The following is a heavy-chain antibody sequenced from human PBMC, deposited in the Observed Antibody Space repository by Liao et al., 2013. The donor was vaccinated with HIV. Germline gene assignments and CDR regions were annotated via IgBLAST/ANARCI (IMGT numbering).Heavy chain of an antibody. CDR1: GGSISSYY. Sequence: QVQLQESGPGLVKPSEPLSLTCAVSGGSISSYYWTWIRQPPGKGLEWIGYIFYSGSTHYNPSLKSRVTMSVDMSKNQFSLKLHSVTAADTAVYYCARVEQWLVAPFDYWGPGTLVTVSS. J-gene: IGHJ4*02. D-gene: IGHD6-19*01. CDR3: ARVEQWLVAPFDY. CDR2: IFYSGST. V-gene: IGHV4-59*01.